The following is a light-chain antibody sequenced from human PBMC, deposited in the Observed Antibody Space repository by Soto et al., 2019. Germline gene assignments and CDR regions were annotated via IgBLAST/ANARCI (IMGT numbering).Light chain of an antibody. J-gene: IGKJ1*01. CDR2: AAS. CDR1: QSINNF. CDR3: QQSYTIHRT. V-gene: IGKV1-39*01. Sequence: DVQMTQSPPSLSASQGDRVSISCRASQSINNFLHWYQKKPGKAPELLIFAASTLQTGVPSRFRGSGSGTDFTLTISSLQPEDFATYYCQQSYTIHRTFGQGTKVEVK.